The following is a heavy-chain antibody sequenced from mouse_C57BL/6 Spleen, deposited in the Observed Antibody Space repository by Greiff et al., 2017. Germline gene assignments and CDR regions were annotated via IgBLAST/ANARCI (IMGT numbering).Heavy chain of an antibody. CDR2: ISSGGSYT. CDR3: ARRDYAPDAMDY. CDR1: GFTFSSYG. V-gene: IGHV5-6*02. Sequence: EVMLVESGGDLVKPGGSLKLSCAASGFTFSSYGMSWVRQTPDKRLEWVATISSGGSYTYYPDSVKGRFTISRDNAKNTLYLQMSSLKSEDTAMYYCARRDYAPDAMDYWGQGTSVTVSS. D-gene: IGHD1-1*01. J-gene: IGHJ4*01.